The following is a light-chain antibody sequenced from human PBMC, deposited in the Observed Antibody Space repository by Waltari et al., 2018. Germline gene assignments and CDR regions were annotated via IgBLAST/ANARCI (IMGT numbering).Light chain of an antibody. CDR1: SPGRYY. Sequence: SSELTQGPAVSVALGQTVRPSCAVDSPGRYYARWYQQKPGQAPVLVIYGKNNRPSGIPDRFPCSTSGNTASLTISGAHAEDEADYYCNSRDTSGNHVVFGGGTKLTVL. J-gene: IGLJ2*01. V-gene: IGLV3-19*01. CDR2: GKN. CDR3: NSRDTSGNHVV.